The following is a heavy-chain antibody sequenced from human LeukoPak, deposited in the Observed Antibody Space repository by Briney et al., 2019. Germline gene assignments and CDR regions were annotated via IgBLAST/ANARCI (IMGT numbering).Heavy chain of an antibody. Sequence: GGSLRLSCAASGFTFSRYNMNWVRQAPGKGLEWVSSITSSSIYIYYADSMKGRFTISRDNAKNTVYLQMNSLRVEDTAVYYCARPYTSSWSLDLDYWGQGTPVTVSS. D-gene: IGHD6-13*01. J-gene: IGHJ4*02. CDR3: ARPYTSSWSLDLDY. CDR1: GFTFSRYN. CDR2: ITSSSIYI. V-gene: IGHV3-21*06.